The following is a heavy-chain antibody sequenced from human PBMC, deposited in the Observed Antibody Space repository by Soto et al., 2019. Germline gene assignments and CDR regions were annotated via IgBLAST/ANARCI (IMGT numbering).Heavy chain of an antibody. V-gene: IGHV3-23*01. CDR3: AKDRGTAMVFEHAFDI. J-gene: IGHJ3*02. CDR2: ISGSGGST. CDR1: GFTFSSYS. Sequence: GGSLRLSCAASGFTFSSYSMNWVRQAPGKGLEWVSAISGSGGSTYYADSVKGRFTISRDNSKNTLYLQMNSLRAEDTAVYYCAKDRGTAMVFEHAFDIWGQGTMVTVSS. D-gene: IGHD5-18*01.